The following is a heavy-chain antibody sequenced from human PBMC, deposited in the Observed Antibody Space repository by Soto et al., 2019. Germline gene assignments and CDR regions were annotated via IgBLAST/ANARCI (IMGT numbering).Heavy chain of an antibody. J-gene: IGHJ4*02. CDR2: IYYSGST. Sequence: SETLSLPCTVSGGSISSSSYYWGWIRQPPGKGLEWIGSIYYSGSTYYNPSLKSRVTISVDTSKNQFSLKLSSVTAADTAVYYCARHRVHSARWVDYWGQGTLVTVSS. CDR1: GGSISSSSYY. D-gene: IGHD6-6*01. CDR3: ARHRVHSARWVDY. V-gene: IGHV4-39*01.